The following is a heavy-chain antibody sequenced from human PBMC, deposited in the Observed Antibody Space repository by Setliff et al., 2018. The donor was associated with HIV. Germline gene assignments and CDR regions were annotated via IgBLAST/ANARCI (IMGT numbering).Heavy chain of an antibody. Sequence: GESLKISCKASGYTFTHYWIGWVRQMPGKGLEWMGFVYPGDSDSRYSPSLQGQVTISADTSLKTAHLQWSSLKASDTATYFCVRLNRRSTWSIASDRGFFDPWGQGTLVTVSS. CDR3: VRLNRRSTWSIASDRGFFDP. D-gene: IGHD3-10*01. CDR1: GYTFTHYW. CDR2: VYPGDSDS. J-gene: IGHJ5*02. V-gene: IGHV5-51*01.